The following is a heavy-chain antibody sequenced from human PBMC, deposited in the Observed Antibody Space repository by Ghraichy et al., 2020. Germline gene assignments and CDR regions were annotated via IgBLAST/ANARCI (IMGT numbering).Heavy chain of an antibody. J-gene: IGHJ4*02. CDR2: ISTTSTTI. V-gene: IGHV3-11*01. Sequence: GGSLRLSCEASGFTFGDYYMSWIRQAPGKGLEWVSYISTTSTTIKYADSVKGRFTISRDNSKNSLYLQMDSLTVEDTAVYFCARFGATHSGSYFGHWGQGTPVTVSS. D-gene: IGHD1-26*01. CDR1: GFTFGDYY. CDR3: ARFGATHSGSYFGH.